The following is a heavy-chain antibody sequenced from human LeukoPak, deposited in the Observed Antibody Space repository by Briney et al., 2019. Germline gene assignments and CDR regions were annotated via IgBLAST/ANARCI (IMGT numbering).Heavy chain of an antibody. J-gene: IGHJ6*03. Sequence: ASVKVSCKASGGTFSSYAISWVRQAPGQGLEWMGGIIPIFGTANYAQKFQGRVTITTDESTSTAYMELSSLRSEDTAVYYCARASPTDYGSGRTAERYYYYYYYMDVWGKGTTVTVSS. CDR1: GGTFSSYA. D-gene: IGHD3-10*01. CDR2: IIPIFGTA. CDR3: ARASPTDYGSGRTAERYYYYYYYMDV. V-gene: IGHV1-69*05.